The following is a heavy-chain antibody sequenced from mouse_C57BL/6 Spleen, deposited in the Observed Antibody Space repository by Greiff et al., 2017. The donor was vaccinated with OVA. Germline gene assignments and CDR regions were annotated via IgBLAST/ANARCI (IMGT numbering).Heavy chain of an antibody. V-gene: IGHV1-52*01. D-gene: IGHD1-1*01. CDR1: GYTFTSYW. Sequence: QVQLQQPGAELVRPGSSVKLSCKASGYTFTSYWMHWVKQRPIQGLEWIGNIDPSDSETHYNQKFKDKATLTVDKSSSTAYMQLSSLTSEDSAVYYCARSNYYGSDVWGTGTTVTVSS. CDR3: ARSNYYGSDV. J-gene: IGHJ1*03. CDR2: IDPSDSET.